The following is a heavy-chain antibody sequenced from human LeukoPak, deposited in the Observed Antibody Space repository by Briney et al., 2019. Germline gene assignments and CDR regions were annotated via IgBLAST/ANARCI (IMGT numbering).Heavy chain of an antibody. CDR3: VRSKASMTYDAFDI. Sequence: PGGSLRLSCAASGFTFSSYEMNWVRQAPGKGLEWISYISSSGGTIYYADSVKGRFTISRDNAKNSLYLQMNSLRAEDTAVYYRVRSKASMTYDAFDIWGQGTMVTVSS. D-gene: IGHD2-21*02. V-gene: IGHV3-48*03. CDR2: ISSSGGTI. J-gene: IGHJ3*02. CDR1: GFTFSSYE.